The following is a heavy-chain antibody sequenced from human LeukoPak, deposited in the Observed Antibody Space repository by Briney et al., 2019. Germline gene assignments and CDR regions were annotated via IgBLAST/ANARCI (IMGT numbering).Heavy chain of an antibody. Sequence: SETLSLTCTVSGGSISSSSYYWGWIRQPPGKGLEWIGSIYYSGSTYYNPSLKSRVTISVDTSKNQFSLKLSSVTAADTAVYYCARPQKPTYYYDSSGYYYRHGDAFDIWGQGTMVTVSS. J-gene: IGHJ3*02. CDR3: ARPQKPTYYYDSSGYYYRHGDAFDI. V-gene: IGHV4-39*01. CDR1: GGSISSSSYY. CDR2: IYYSGST. D-gene: IGHD3-22*01.